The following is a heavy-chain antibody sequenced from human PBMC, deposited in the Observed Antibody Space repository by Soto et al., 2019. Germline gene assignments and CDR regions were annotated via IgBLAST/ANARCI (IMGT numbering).Heavy chain of an antibody. D-gene: IGHD3-3*01. J-gene: IGHJ6*02. CDR1: GGTFSSYA. CDR3: ASPTIFGVVTEYYYGMDG. Sequence: WASVEVSCKASGGTFSSYAISWVLQAPGQGLEWMGGIIPIFGTANYAQKFQGRVTITADESTSTAYMELSSLRSEDTAVYYCASPTIFGVVTEYYYGMDGWGQGTTVTVSS. CDR2: IIPIFGTA. V-gene: IGHV1-69*13.